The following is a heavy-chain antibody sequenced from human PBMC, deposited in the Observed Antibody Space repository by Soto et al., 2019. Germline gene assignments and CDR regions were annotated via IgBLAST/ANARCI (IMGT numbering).Heavy chain of an antibody. V-gene: IGHV1-69*13. CDR2: IIPKCATT. J-gene: IGHJ5*01. CDR3: ARDNHRNRGTWCLPS. D-gene: IGHD1-26*01. CDR1: GDNFNTYG. Sequence: SVKVSCKASGDNFNTYGIVWVRQAPGQGLECLGWIIPKCATTNYEQRFQGRLTITADESTNTVYMELDGLTSEDTAVYYCARDNHRNRGTWCLPSWGDGAFVTVFS.